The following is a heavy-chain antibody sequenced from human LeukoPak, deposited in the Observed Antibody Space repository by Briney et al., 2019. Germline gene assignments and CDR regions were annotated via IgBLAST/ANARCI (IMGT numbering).Heavy chain of an antibody. V-gene: IGHV3-13*01. D-gene: IGHD2-8*01. CDR1: GFTFSSYG. Sequence: GGSLRLSCAASGFTFSSYGMHWVRQATGKGLEWVSAIGTAGDTYYPGSVKGRFTISRENAKNSLYLQMNSLRAGDTAVYYCAREHRYCTNGVCSNWFDPWGQGTLVTVSS. CDR3: AREHRYCTNGVCSNWFDP. CDR2: IGTAGDT. J-gene: IGHJ5*02.